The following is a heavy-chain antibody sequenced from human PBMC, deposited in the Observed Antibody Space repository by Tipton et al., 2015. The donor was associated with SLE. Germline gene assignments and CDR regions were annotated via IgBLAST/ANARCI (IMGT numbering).Heavy chain of an antibody. CDR2: MFYHGTS. CDR3: ATLRGDYGDFGY. Sequence: TLSLTCTVSGDSISRHYWSWIRQSPGKGLEWIGYMFYHGTSNYNPSLKSRVTISVDMSRNQFSLKLSSVTAADTAVYYCATLRGDYGDFGYWGQGTLVTVSS. D-gene: IGHD4-17*01. J-gene: IGHJ4*02. V-gene: IGHV4-59*08. CDR1: GDSISRHY.